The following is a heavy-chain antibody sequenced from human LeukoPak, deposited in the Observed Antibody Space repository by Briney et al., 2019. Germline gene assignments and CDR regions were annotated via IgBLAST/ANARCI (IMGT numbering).Heavy chain of an antibody. J-gene: IGHJ4*02. CDR2: ISSSGITI. Sequence: GGSLRLSCAASGFTFSTYEMNWVRQAPGKGLEWVSYISSSGITIYYADSVKGRFTISRDNAKNTLYLQMNSLRAEDTAVYYCARRAGGYSHPYDYWGQGILVTVSS. V-gene: IGHV3-48*03. CDR3: ARRAGGYSHPYDY. D-gene: IGHD4-23*01. CDR1: GFTFSTYE.